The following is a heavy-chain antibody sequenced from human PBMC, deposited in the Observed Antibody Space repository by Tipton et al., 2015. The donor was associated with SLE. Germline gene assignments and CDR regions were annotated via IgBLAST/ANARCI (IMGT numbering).Heavy chain of an antibody. V-gene: IGHV4-39*07. Sequence: TLSLTCTVSGGSISSSSYYWGWIRQPPGKGLEWIGSIYYSGSTYYNPSLKSRVTISVDTSKNQFSLKLRSVTAADTAVYYCASGPHAFDIWGQGTMVAVSS. D-gene: IGHD3/OR15-3a*01. CDR2: IYYSGST. J-gene: IGHJ3*02. CDR3: ASGPHAFDI. CDR1: GGSISSSSYY.